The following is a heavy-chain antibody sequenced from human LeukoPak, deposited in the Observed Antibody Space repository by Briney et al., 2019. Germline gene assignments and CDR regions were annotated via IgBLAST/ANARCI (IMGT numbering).Heavy chain of an antibody. Sequence: PSETLSLTCAVYGGSFSGYYWSWIRQPPGKGLEWIGEINHSGSTNYNPSLKSRVTISVDTSKNQFSLKLSSVTAADTAVYYCARGQYYGSGSYPGDMDVWGQGTTVTVSS. D-gene: IGHD3-10*01. CDR1: GGSFSGYY. J-gene: IGHJ6*02. V-gene: IGHV4-34*01. CDR2: INHSGST. CDR3: ARGQYYGSGSYPGDMDV.